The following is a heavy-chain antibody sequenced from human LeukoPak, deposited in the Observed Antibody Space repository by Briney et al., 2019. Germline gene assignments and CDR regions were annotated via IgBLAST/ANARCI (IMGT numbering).Heavy chain of an antibody. CDR1: GYTFTGYY. J-gene: IGHJ3*02. CDR2: INPNSGGT. CDR3: ARVSSAVDDAFDI. V-gene: IGHV1-2*02. D-gene: IGHD5-24*01. Sequence: ASVKVSCKASGYTFTGYYMHWVRQAPGQGLEWMGWINPNSGGTNYAQKFQGRVTMTRDTSISTAYMELSRLRSDDTAVYYCARVSSAVDDAFDIWGQGTMVTVSS.